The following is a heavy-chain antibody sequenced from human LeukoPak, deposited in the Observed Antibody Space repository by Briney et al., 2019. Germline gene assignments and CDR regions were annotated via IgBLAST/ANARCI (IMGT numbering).Heavy chain of an antibody. V-gene: IGHV3-23*01. Sequence: GGSLRLSCVASGFTFSEFAMSWVRQAPGAGPEWVSATGGPGTDTYYADSVKGRFTVSRDNSENTMYLQMSGLRAEDTAIYYCAKDYFSRNGVFDAFDLWGHGTTVTVS. CDR3: AKDYFSRNGVFDAFDL. CDR2: TGGPGTDT. J-gene: IGHJ3*01. CDR1: GFTFSEFA. D-gene: IGHD3-3*02.